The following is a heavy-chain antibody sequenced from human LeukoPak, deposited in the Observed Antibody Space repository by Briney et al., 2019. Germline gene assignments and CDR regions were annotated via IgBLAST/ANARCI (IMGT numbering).Heavy chain of an antibody. CDR3: ARQGSYFDY. CDR1: GLGFTTYW. J-gene: IGHJ4*02. V-gene: IGHV5-51*01. CDR2: IYPGDSDT. Sequence: GESLKISCKGFGLGFTTYWIAWVGQMPGKGLEWMGVIYPGDSDTRYSPSFQGQVTISADKSISTAYLQWSSLKASDTAMYYCARQGSYFDYWAQGTLVTVSS.